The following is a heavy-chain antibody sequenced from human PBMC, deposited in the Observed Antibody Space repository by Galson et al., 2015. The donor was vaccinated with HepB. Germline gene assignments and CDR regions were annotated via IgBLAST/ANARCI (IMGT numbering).Heavy chain of an antibody. D-gene: IGHD4/OR15-4a*01. CDR1: GFTFSSYW. V-gene: IGHV3-74*01. Sequence: SLRLSCAASGFTFSSYWMHWVRQVPEKGLVWVSRINSDGSSIRHADSVKGRFTISRDNAKNTLYLQMNSLRAEDTAVYYCAREYYSASSYWGQGTLVTVSS. CDR2: INSDGSSI. CDR3: AREYYSASSY. J-gene: IGHJ4*02.